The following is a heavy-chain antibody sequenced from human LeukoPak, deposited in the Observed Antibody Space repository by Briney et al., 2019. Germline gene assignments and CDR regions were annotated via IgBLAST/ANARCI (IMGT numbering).Heavy chain of an antibody. V-gene: IGHV3-66*01. CDR1: RLSDSSNY. CDR2: IYSDGST. J-gene: IGHJ4*02. CDR3: ARVYYYSSGSFSFDY. D-gene: IGHD3-10*01. Sequence: GGSLRLSCAASRLSDSSNYMSWARHAPRKVLEWVSVIYSDGSTYYADSVKGRFTLSRDYSKNTLFLQVNSLRAEDTAVYYCARVYYYSSGSFSFDYWGQGTLVTVSS.